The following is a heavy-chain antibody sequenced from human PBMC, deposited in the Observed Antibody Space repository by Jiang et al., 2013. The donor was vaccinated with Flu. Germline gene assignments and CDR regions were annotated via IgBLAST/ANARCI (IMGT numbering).Heavy chain of an antibody. Sequence: RLSCAASGFTFSSYAMSWVRQAPGKGLEWVSGISGSGGSTYYADSVKGRFTISRDNSKNTLYLQMHSLRAEDTAVYYCAKAIYDFWSRYDYWGQGTLVTVSS. V-gene: IGHV3-23*01. CDR3: AKAIYDFWSRYDY. CDR2: ISGSGGST. D-gene: IGHD3-3*01. J-gene: IGHJ4*02. CDR1: GFTFSSYA.